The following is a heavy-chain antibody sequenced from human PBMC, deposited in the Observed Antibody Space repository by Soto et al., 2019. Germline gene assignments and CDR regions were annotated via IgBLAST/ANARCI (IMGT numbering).Heavy chain of an antibody. D-gene: IGHD2-2*01. CDR1: GFTFSSYS. J-gene: IGHJ6*02. CDR2: ISSSSSYI. V-gene: IGHV3-21*01. Sequence: EVQVVESGGGLVKPGGSLRLSCAASGFTFSSYSMNWVRQAPGKGLEWVSCISSSSSYINYADSVKGRFTISRDNAKNSLYLQMNSLRAEDTAVYYCARVKIGRQYQLPHEYYYYYGMDVWGQGTTVTVSS. CDR3: ARVKIGRQYQLPHEYYYYYGMDV.